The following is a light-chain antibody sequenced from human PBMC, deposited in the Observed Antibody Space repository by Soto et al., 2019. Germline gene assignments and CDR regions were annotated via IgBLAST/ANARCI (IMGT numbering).Light chain of an antibody. CDR3: QQYGRPPIT. Sequence: EIVLTQSPGTLSLSPGERATLSCRASQSVTSNHLAWYQQKPGQAPRPLIFVASIRTTGIPDRFSGSGSGTDFTLTINRLEPEDFAVYYCQQYGRPPITFGQGTRLEIK. V-gene: IGKV3-20*01. J-gene: IGKJ5*01. CDR2: VAS. CDR1: QSVTSNH.